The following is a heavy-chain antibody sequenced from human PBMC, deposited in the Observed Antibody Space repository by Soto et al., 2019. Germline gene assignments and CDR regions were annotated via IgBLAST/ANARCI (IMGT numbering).Heavy chain of an antibody. V-gene: IGHV4-39*02. CDR3: ARDRYGGFDY. CDR1: GGSINSKSYF. D-gene: IGHD3-9*01. J-gene: IGHJ4*02. CDR2: INYVGKT. Sequence: PSETLSLTCSVSGGSINSKSYFWGWIRQTPGKGLDWIASINYVGKTYYSPSLKSRLAISVDTSKNQFSLRLSSVTAADTAVYYCARDRYGGFDYWGLGTLVTVSS.